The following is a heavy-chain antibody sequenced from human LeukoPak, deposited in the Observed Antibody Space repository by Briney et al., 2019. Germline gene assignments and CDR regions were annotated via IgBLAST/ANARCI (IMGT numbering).Heavy chain of an antibody. Sequence: GGSLRLSCAASGFTFSDYYMSWIRQAPGKGLEWVSYIWSGGRTIYYADSVKGRFTISRDNAKNSLYLQMNSLRAEDTAIYYCARDQERITMVRGVAKPNWFDPWGQGTLVTVSS. CDR3: ARDQERITMVRGVAKPNWFDP. D-gene: IGHD3-10*01. CDR2: IWSGGRTI. J-gene: IGHJ5*02. CDR1: GFTFSDYY. V-gene: IGHV3-11*01.